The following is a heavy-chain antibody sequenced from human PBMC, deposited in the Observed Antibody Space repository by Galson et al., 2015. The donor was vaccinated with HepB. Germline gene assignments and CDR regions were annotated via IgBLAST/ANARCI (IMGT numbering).Heavy chain of an antibody. Sequence: ETLSLTCAVYGGSFSGYYWSWIRQPPGKGLEWIGEINHSGSTNYNPSLKSRVTISVDTSKNQFSLKLSSVTAADMAVYYCARRSRSSGYSVVFAWAFDIWGQGTMVTVSS. V-gene: IGHV4-34*01. J-gene: IGHJ3*02. CDR3: ARRSRSSGYSVVFAWAFDI. D-gene: IGHD3-22*01. CDR1: GGSFSGYY. CDR2: INHSGST.